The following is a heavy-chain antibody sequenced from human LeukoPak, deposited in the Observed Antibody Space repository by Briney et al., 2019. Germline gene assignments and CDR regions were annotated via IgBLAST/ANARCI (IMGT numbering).Heavy chain of an antibody. J-gene: IGHJ5*02. CDR1: GFTFSSYA. V-gene: IGHV3-23*01. Sequence: GGSLRLSCAASGFTFSSYAMSWVRQAPGKGLEWVSAISGSGGSTYYADSVKGRFTISRDNSKNTLYLQMNSLRAEDTAVYYCARPYSSGGYRYNGFDLWGQGTLVTVSS. CDR3: ARPYSSGGYRYNGFDL. CDR2: ISGSGGST. D-gene: IGHD6-19*01.